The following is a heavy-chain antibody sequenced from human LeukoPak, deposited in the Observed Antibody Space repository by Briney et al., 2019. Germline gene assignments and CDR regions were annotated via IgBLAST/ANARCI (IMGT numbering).Heavy chain of an antibody. V-gene: IGHV4-34*01. J-gene: IGHJ4*02. Sequence: PSETLSLTCAVYGGSFSDYYWSWIRQPPGKGLEWIGEINHSGSTNYNPSLKSRVTISVDTSKNQFSLKLSSVTAADTAVYYCARDGSGGYYYFDYWGQGTLVTVSS. D-gene: IGHD6-19*01. CDR1: GGSFSDYY. CDR3: ARDGSGGYYYFDY. CDR2: INHSGST.